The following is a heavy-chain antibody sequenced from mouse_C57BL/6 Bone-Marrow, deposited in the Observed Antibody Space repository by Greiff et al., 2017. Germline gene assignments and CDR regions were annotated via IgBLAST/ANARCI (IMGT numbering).Heavy chain of an antibody. J-gene: IGHJ2*01. CDR3: ARPLHYYGSSYGY. V-gene: IGHV1-72*01. CDR1: GYTFTSYW. Sequence: QVQLQQPGAELVKPGASVKLSCKASGYTFTSYWMHWVKQRPGRGLEWIGRIDPNSGGTKYNEKFKSKATLTVDKPSSIAYMQLSSLTSEDSAVYYCARPLHYYGSSYGYWGQGTTLTVSS. D-gene: IGHD1-1*01. CDR2: IDPNSGGT.